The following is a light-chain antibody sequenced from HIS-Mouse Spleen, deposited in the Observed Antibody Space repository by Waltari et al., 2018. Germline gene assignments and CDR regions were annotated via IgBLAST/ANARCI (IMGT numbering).Light chain of an antibody. J-gene: IGKJ3*01. CDR1: QSVSSSY. Sequence: EIVLTQSPGTLSLSPGERATLSCMASQSVSSSYLAWYQQKPGQAPRLLIYGASSRATGIPDRLSGSGSGTDFTLTISRLEPEDFAVYYCQQYGSSPFTFGPGTKVDIK. CDR3: QQYGSSPFT. CDR2: GAS. V-gene: IGKV3-20*01.